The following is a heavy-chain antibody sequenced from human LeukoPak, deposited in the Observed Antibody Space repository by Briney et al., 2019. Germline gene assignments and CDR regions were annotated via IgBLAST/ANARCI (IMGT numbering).Heavy chain of an antibody. CDR3: ARASSWYNFDY. CDR2: IYYSGST. CDR1: GGSISSYY. J-gene: IGHJ4*02. D-gene: IGHD6-13*01. V-gene: IGHV4-59*07. Sequence: SDTLTLTCTVSGGSISSYYWSWIRQPPGKGLEWIGYIYYSGSTNYNPSLKSRVTISVDTSKNQFSLKLSSVTAADTAVYYCARASSWYNFDYWGQGTLVTVSS.